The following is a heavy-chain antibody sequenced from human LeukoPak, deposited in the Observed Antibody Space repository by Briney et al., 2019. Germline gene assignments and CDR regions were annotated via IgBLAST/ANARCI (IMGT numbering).Heavy chain of an antibody. J-gene: IGHJ4*02. CDR1: GYSFTSYW. CDR2: IDPSDSYT. Sequence: GESLKISCKGSGYSFTSYWISWGRQMPGKGLEWMGRIDPSDSYTNYSPSFQGHVTISADKSISTAYLQWSSLKASDTAMYYCARLSLTGYSSGWCGDYWGQGTLVTVSS. D-gene: IGHD6-19*01. CDR3: ARLSLTGYSSGWCGDY. V-gene: IGHV5-10-1*01.